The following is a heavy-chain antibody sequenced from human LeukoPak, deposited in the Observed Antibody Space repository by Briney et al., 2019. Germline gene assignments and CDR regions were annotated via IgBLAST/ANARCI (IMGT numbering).Heavy chain of an antibody. Sequence: SETLSLTCAVYGGSFNGYYWSWIRQPPGKGLEWIGYIYYSGSTNYNPSLKSRVTISVDTSKNQFSLKLSSVTAADTAVYYCARGDYYDSSGYYYSHWYFDLWGRGTLVTVSS. CDR1: GGSFNGYY. CDR2: IYYSGST. D-gene: IGHD3-22*01. CDR3: ARGDYYDSSGYYYSHWYFDL. V-gene: IGHV4-59*01. J-gene: IGHJ2*01.